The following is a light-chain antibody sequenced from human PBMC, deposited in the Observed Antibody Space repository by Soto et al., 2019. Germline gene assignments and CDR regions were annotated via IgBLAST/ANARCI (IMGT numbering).Light chain of an antibody. V-gene: IGKV3-11*01. CDR1: QSVDRY. J-gene: IGKJ2*01. CDR2: DTS. CDR3: QQGSNWYT. Sequence: TQSPSTLSASVGDRVTFTCRASQSVDRYLAWYQEKPGQAPRLLIYDTSDRATGIPDRFSGSGSGTDFTLTISSLEPEDFAVYYCQQGSNWYTFGQGTKLEIK.